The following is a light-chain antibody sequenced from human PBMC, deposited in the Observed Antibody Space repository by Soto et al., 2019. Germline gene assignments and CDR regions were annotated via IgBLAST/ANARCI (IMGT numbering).Light chain of an antibody. Sequence: QSVLTQSPSASASLGASVKLTCTLSSGHRSYTIAWHQQQPEKGPRYLMTLNSDGSHRKGDGIPDRFSGSSSGAERYLIISSLQSEDEADYYCQTWGTGYVVFGGGTMVTVL. CDR1: SGHRSYT. J-gene: IGLJ2*01. CDR3: QTWGTGYVV. CDR2: LNSDGSH. V-gene: IGLV4-69*01.